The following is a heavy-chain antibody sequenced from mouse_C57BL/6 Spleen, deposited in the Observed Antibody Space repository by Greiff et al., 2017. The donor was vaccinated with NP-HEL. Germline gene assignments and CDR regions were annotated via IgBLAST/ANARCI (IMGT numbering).Heavy chain of an antibody. J-gene: IGHJ4*01. V-gene: IGHV1-81*01. Sequence: QVQLQQSGAELARPGASVKLSCKASGYTFTSYGISWVKQRTGQGLEWIGEIYPRSGNTYYNEKFKGKATLTADKSSSTAYMELRSLTSEDSAVYFCALYDGYSGDEAMDYRGQGTSVTVSS. CDR3: ALYDGYSGDEAMDY. D-gene: IGHD2-3*01. CDR1: GYTFTSYG. CDR2: IYPRSGNT.